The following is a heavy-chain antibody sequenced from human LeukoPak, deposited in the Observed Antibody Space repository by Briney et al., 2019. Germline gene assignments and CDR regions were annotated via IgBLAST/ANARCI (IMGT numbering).Heavy chain of an antibody. CDR3: AGSDTTGYLPREWDYGYFDL. CDR1: GFTFSSYS. J-gene: IGHJ2*01. CDR2: ISTGSSYI. D-gene: IGHD3-9*01. V-gene: IGHV3-21*01. Sequence: GGSLRLSCAASGFTFSSYSMNWVRQAPGKGLEWVSSISTGSSYIYYTDSVKGRFTISRDNAKNSLYLQMNSLRAEDTAVYYCAGSDTTGYLPREWDYGYFDLWGRGTLVTVSS.